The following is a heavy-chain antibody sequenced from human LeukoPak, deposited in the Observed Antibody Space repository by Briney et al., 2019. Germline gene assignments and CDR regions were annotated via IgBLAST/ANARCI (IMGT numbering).Heavy chain of an antibody. CDR2: FDYSGST. J-gene: IGHJ4*02. CDR1: GGSISSNTYY. D-gene: IGHD3-10*01. Sequence: KPSETLSLACAVSGGSISSNTYYWGWIRQPPGKGLEWIGSFDYSGSTYYNPSLQSRVTIFEDTSKNQFSLKLTSVTAADTAVYYCARHLYRYGSGSYYPDYWGQGTLVTVSS. CDR3: ARHLYRYGSGSYYPDY. V-gene: IGHV4-39*01.